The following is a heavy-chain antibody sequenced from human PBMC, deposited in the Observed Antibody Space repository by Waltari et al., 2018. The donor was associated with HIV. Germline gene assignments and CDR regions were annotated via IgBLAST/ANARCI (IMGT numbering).Heavy chain of an antibody. CDR2: IYYDGNNK. CDR1: GFSFSNSL. V-gene: IGHV3-30*02. CDR3: ARGGLAISPAGTRLYTGMDV. Sequence: QVHLVESGGGVVPPGGSLNLSCAASGFSFSNSLMHWVRQAPGKGLEWVTFIYYDGNNKNYADSVKGRFTISRDNSKKTVYLQMNSLRHEDTALYYCARGGLAISPAGTRLYTGMDVWGQGTTVTVSS. J-gene: IGHJ6*02. D-gene: IGHD6-13*01.